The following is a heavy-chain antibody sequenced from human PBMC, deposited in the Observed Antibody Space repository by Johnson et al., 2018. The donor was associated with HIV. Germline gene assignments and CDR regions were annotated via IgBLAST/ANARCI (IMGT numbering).Heavy chain of an antibody. CDR2: IRDDGGNK. J-gene: IGHJ3*02. CDR3: ARGVVGVLSNAFDI. CDR1: GFTFSSYG. D-gene: IGHD1-26*01. V-gene: IGHV3-30*02. Sequence: QVQLVESGGGVVQPGGSLRLSCAASGFTFSSYGMHWVRQAPGKGLEWVAFIRDDGGNKYYADSVKGRFTISRDNSKNTLCLQMNSLRAEDTAVYYCARGVVGVLSNAFDIWGQGTMVIVSS.